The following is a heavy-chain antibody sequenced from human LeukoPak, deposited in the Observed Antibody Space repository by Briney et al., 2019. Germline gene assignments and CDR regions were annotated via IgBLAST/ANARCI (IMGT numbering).Heavy chain of an antibody. J-gene: IGHJ4*02. CDR1: GFTVSSNS. CDR2: IYSDNT. D-gene: IGHD4/OR15-4a*01. Sequence: TVGSLRLSCTVSGFTVSSNSMSWVRQAPGKGLEWVSFIYSDNTHYSDSVKGRFTISRDNSKNTLYLQMNSLRAEDTAVYYCARRAGAYSHPYDYWGQGTLVTVSS. CDR3: ARRAGAYSHPYDY. V-gene: IGHV3-53*01.